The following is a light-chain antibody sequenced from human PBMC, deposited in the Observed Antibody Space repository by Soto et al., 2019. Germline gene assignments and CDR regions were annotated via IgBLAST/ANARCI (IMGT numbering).Light chain of an antibody. Sequence: DRVMAQSPDFLAVSLGERATINCKSSQSVLYSSNNNNYLGWYQQKPGQAPRLLIFGASKRATGIPDRFSGSGSGRDFTLTIRGLEPADFAVYYCQQYGSSPLISFGQGTRLEIK. CDR1: QSVLYSSNNNNY. V-gene: IGKV4-1*01. CDR2: GAS. J-gene: IGKJ5*01. CDR3: QQYGSSPLIS.